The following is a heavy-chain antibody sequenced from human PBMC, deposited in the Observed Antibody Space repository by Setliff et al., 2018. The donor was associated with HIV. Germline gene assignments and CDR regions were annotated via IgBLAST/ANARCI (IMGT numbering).Heavy chain of an antibody. Sequence: PGGSLRLSCAASGFSVSDDWMSWVRQAPGKGLEWVANINKDGSHMNYADSVKGRFTISRDNAKNSLYLQMNSLRAEDTAVYYCARDRGLRGMLLSSKELGFYCMDVWGKGTTVTVSS. D-gene: IGHD1-26*01. V-gene: IGHV3-7*03. CDR3: ARDRGLRGMLLSSKELGFYCMDV. J-gene: IGHJ6*03. CDR2: INKDGSHM. CDR1: GFSVSDDW.